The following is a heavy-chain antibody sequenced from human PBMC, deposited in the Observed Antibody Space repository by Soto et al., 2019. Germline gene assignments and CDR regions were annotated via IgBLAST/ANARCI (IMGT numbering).Heavy chain of an antibody. CDR3: TRDASSDSSARGWFDP. V-gene: IGHV3-21*01. D-gene: IGHD6-13*01. J-gene: IGHJ5*02. CDR2: ISSNSAYI. CDR1: GFTFRSFT. Sequence: PGGSLRLSCAASGFTFRSFTMNWVRQAPGKGLEWVSTISSNSAYIYYTDALRGRFTISRDNAKNSLHLQMNSLRAEDTAVYYCTRDASSDSSARGWFDPWGPGNLVTVSS.